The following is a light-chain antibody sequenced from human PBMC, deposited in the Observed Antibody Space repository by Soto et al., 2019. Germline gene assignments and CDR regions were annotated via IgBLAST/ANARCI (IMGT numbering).Light chain of an antibody. CDR3: QQSYATPYT. Sequence: DIQMTQSPSTLSASVGDRVTIACRASETIGIWLAWYQQKPGKAPNLLIYAASILQSGVPSRFSGSGSGTDFTLTISRLQPEDFATYYCQQSYATPYTFGLETNLEIK. CDR2: AAS. J-gene: IGKJ2*01. V-gene: IGKV1-39*01. CDR1: ETIGIW.